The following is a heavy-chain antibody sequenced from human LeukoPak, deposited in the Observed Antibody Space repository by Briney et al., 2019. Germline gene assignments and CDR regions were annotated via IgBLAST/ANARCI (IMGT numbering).Heavy chain of an antibody. CDR2: IFFDGSTK. D-gene: IGHD4-23*01. V-gene: IGHV3-33*01. CDR3: ARSYGGSSELTDF. J-gene: IGHJ4*02. Sequence: GGSLRLSCTASGFSFSNYGMHWLRQAPGKGLEWVAQIFFDGSTKYYADSVKGRFTISRDNSKNTLLLQMNTLRAEDTAVYYCARSYGGSSELTDFWGQGTLVTVSS. CDR1: GFSFSNYG.